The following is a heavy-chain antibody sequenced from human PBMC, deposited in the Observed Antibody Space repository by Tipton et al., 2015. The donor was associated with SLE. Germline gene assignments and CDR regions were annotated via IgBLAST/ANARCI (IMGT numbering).Heavy chain of an antibody. CDR3: ARVRGRGYFQH. J-gene: IGHJ1*01. V-gene: IGHV4-59*01. D-gene: IGHD3-10*01. CDR1: GGSISSYY. Sequence: LRFSCTVSGGSISSYYWSWIRQPPGKGLEWIGYIYYSGSTNYNPSLKSRVTISVDTPKNQFSLKLSSVTAADTAVYYCARVRGRGYFQHWGQGTLVTVSS. CDR2: IYYSGST.